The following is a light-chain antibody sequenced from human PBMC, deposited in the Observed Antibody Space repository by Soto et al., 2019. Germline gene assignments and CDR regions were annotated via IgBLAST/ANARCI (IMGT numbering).Light chain of an antibody. V-gene: IGLV1-40*01. CDR1: SSNIGAGYD. Sequence: QAVVTQPPSVSGAPGQRVTISCTGSSSNIGAGYDVHWYQQLPGTAPKLLIYGNSNRPSGVPDRLSGSKSGPSASLAITGLQAKDDAVYYCQSYASSLRNWVFGGDTKLPLL. CDR3: QSYASSLRNWV. CDR2: GNS. J-gene: IGLJ3*02.